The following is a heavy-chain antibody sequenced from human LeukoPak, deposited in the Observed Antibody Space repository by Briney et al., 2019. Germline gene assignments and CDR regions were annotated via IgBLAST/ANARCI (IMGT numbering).Heavy chain of an antibody. CDR2: INHSGST. CDR1: RFTFSDYY. CDR3: ARGRGGSYGRYYYYYMDV. Sequence: GSLRLSCAASRFTFSDYYMSWIRQPPGKGLEWIGEINHSGSTNYNPSLKSRVTISVDTSKNQFSLKLSSVTAADTAVYYCARGRGGSYGRYYYYYMDVWGKGTTVTVSS. J-gene: IGHJ6*03. V-gene: IGHV4-34*01. D-gene: IGHD1-26*01.